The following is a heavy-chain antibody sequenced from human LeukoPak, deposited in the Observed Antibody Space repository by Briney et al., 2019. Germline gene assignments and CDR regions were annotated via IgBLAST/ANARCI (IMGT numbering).Heavy chain of an antibody. CDR3: ARDEAARYDY. CDR1: GFTVSSNY. Sequence: GGSLRLSCAAPGFTVSSNYMSWVRQAPGKGLEWVSVIYSGGSTYYADSVKGRFTISRDNSKNTLYLQMNSLRAEDTAVYYCARDEAARYDYWGQGTLVTVSS. J-gene: IGHJ4*02. D-gene: IGHD6-6*01. V-gene: IGHV3-53*01. CDR2: IYSGGST.